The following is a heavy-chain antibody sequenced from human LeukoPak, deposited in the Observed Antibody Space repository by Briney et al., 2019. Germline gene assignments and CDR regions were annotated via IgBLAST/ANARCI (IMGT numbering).Heavy chain of an antibody. CDR3: AKSGYNRFDY. V-gene: IGHV3-30*18. Sequence: GGSLRLSCAASGFTFNNYEMNWVRQAPGKGLEWVALISYDGNNKYYSDSVKDRFTISKDNSKNTLYLQMNSLRAENTAVYYCAKSGYNRFDYWGQGTLVTVSS. J-gene: IGHJ4*02. CDR2: ISYDGNNK. CDR1: GFTFNNYE. D-gene: IGHD5-24*01.